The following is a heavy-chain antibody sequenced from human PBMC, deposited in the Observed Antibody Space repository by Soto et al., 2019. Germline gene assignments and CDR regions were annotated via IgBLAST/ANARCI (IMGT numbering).Heavy chain of an antibody. D-gene: IGHD1-26*01. CDR1: SESLSGYY. V-gene: IGHV4-34*01. CDR2: IDGSGNT. Sequence: QVQLQQWGAGLLKPSETLSLSCAVNSESLSGYYWSWIRQSPGKGLEWIGEIDGSGNTNYSPSLRSRVAMSVDTSKNHFSLNLNSVSAADTAAYYCGGASGRIVGFDYWGEGTLVTVSS. J-gene: IGHJ4*02. CDR3: GGASGRIVGFDY.